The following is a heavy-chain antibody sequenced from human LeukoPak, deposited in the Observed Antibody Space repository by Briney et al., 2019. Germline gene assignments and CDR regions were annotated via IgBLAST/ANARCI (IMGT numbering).Heavy chain of an antibody. Sequence: ASVKVSCKASGYTFTSYGISWVRQAPGQGLEWMGWISAYNGNTNYAQKLQGRVTMTTDTSTSTAYMELRSLRSDDTAVYYCARDSFHYYDSSGYAVDAFDIWGQGTMVTVSS. CDR3: ARDSFHYYDSSGYAVDAFDI. CDR1: GYTFTSYG. D-gene: IGHD3-22*01. J-gene: IGHJ3*02. V-gene: IGHV1-18*01. CDR2: ISAYNGNT.